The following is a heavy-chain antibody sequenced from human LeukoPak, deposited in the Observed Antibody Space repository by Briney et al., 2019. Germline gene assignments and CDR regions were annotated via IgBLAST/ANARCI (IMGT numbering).Heavy chain of an antibody. V-gene: IGHV1-8*01. Sequence: ASVKVSCKASGYTFTSYDINWVRQAPGQGLEWMGWMNPNSGNTGYAQKFQGRVTMTRNTPISTAYMELSSLRSEDTAVYYCARGGIRPVAAAANDYWGQGTLVTVSS. J-gene: IGHJ4*02. CDR3: ARGGIRPVAAAANDY. CDR2: MNPNSGNT. CDR1: GYTFTSYD. D-gene: IGHD6-13*01.